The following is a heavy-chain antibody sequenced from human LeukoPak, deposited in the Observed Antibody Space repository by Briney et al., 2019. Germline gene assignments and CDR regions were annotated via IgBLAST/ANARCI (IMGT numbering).Heavy chain of an antibody. D-gene: IGHD2-15*01. CDR2: ISASGDRT. CDR1: GFTFSAWD. J-gene: IGHJ4*02. CDR3: AKSHCSGGTCYPLDY. V-gene: IGHV3-23*01. Sequence: GGSLRLSCSASGFTFSAWDMHWVRQAPGKGLEWVSAISASGDRTYYGDSAKGRFTISRDNSKNTLYLQMNGLGAEDTALYYCAKSHCSGGTCYPLDYWGQGTLVTVSS.